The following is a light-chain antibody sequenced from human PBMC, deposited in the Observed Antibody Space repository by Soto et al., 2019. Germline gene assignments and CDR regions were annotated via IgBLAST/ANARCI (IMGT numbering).Light chain of an antibody. Sequence: EIVLTQSPGTLSLSPGQRVTLSCRASQTVDSNFLAWYQQKPGQAPRLLIYAASTRATGIPDRFSGSGSGTDFTLTIGRLDPEDFAVYYCQQYNNWLSITFGQGTRREIK. V-gene: IGKV3-20*01. CDR3: QQYNNWLSIT. CDR2: AAS. CDR1: QTVDSNF. J-gene: IGKJ5*01.